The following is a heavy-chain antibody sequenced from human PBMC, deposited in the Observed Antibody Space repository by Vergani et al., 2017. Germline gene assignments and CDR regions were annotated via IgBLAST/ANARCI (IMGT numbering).Heavy chain of an antibody. CDR1: GFTFSSYE. CDR3: ARDIVVVPAAIRTLDAFDI. Sequence: EVQLVESGGGLVQPGGSLRLSCAASGFTFSSYEMNWVRQAPGKGLEWVSYISSSGSTIYYADSVKGRFTISRDNAKNSLYLQMNSLRAEDTAVYYCARDIVVVPAAIRTLDAFDIWGQGTMVTVSS. J-gene: IGHJ3*02. V-gene: IGHV3-48*03. D-gene: IGHD2-2*01. CDR2: ISSSGSTI.